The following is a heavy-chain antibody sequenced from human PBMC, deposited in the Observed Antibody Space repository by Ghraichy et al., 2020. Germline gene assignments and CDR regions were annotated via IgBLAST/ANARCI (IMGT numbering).Heavy chain of an antibody. Sequence: GGSLRLSCAASGFTFSTYGMHWVRQAPGKGLEWVALIRFDGSNQKYADSVKGRFTISRDNAQNSLYLQMNSLRAEDTAVYYCSRGGGAGTPVLYHMDVWGIGTTVTVSS. CDR3: SRGGGAGTPVLYHMDV. CDR2: IRFDGSNQ. CDR1: GFTFSTYG. V-gene: IGHV3-30*02. D-gene: IGHD6-19*01. J-gene: IGHJ6*04.